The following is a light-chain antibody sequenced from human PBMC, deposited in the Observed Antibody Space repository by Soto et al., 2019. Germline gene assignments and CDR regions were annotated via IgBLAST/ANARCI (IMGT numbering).Light chain of an antibody. CDR3: QQYGNSPRT. V-gene: IGKV3-20*01. CDR1: QSVRNNF. J-gene: IGKJ1*01. CDR2: GAS. Sequence: EIVLTQSPGTLSLPPGERATLSCRASQSVRNNFLAWYRQKPGQAPRLLIYGASTRAAGIPDRFGGSGSGTDFTLTISRLEPEDVAVYYCQQYGNSPRTFGQGTKVDIK.